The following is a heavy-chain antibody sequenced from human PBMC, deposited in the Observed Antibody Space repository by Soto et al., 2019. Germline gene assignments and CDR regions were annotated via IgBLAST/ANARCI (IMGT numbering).Heavy chain of an antibody. V-gene: IGHV4-59*01. CDR2: IYYSGST. D-gene: IGHD1-1*01. CDR3: ARDREGGTGHYGMDV. J-gene: IGHJ6*02. CDR1: GGSISSYY. Sequence: SETLSLTCTVSGGSISSYYWSWIRQPPGKGLEWIGYIYYSGSTNYNPSLKSRVTISVDTSKNQFSLKLSSVTAADTAVYYCARDREGGTGHYGMDVWGQGTTVTVSS.